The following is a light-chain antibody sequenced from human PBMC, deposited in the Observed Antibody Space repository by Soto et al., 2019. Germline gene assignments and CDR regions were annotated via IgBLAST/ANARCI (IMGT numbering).Light chain of an antibody. CDR1: QSIGSY. V-gene: IGKV3-15*01. J-gene: IGKJ4*01. Sequence: EIVLTQSPATLSLSLGERATLSCRASQSIGSYLAWYQQKPGQAPRLLIYGASTRATGIPARFSGSGSGTEFTLTISSLQSEDFAVYSCQHYNDRPLTFGGGTKVDI. CDR3: QHYNDRPLT. CDR2: GAS.